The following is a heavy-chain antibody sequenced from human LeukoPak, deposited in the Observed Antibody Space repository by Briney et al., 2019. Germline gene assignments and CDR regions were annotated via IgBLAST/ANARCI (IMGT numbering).Heavy chain of an antibody. V-gene: IGHV7-4-1*02. CDR3: AREDFWSGYSVGY. CDR2: IDTNTENP. D-gene: IGHD3-3*01. J-gene: IGHJ4*02. Sequence: ASVKVSCKASGYSFTSYAMNWVRQAPGQGLEWMGWIDTNTENPTYAQGFTGRFVFSLDTSVSTVYLQISSLKAEDTAVYFCAREDFWSGYSVGYWGQGTLVTVSS. CDR1: GYSFTSYA.